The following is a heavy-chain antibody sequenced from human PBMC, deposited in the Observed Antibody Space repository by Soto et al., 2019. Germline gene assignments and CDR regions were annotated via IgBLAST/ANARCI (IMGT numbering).Heavy chain of an antibody. V-gene: IGHV1-69*08. D-gene: IGHD6-13*01. CDR3: ARDEMETAAAPRSYYYSGMDV. Sequence: QVQLVQSGAELKKPGSSVKVSCRASGYSFMSNTITWVRQAPGQGLEWMGVFIPILNVAHYGQNFQGRVTITADKYTSTAYLELSSLRSDDTAVYFCARDEMETAAAPRSYYYSGMDVWGQGTTVIVSS. CDR2: FIPILNVA. J-gene: IGHJ6*02. CDR1: GYSFMSNT.